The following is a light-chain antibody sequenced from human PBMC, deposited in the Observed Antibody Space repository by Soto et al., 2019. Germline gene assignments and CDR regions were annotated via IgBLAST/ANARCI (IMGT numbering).Light chain of an antibody. Sequence: VMTQSPLSLPVTLGQPASISCRSSQSISTYSAWYQQKPGQAPRLLIYGASNRASGVPARFSGSGSGTDFTLTISSLEPEDFGVYYGQQHSTWPLTFGGGTKVDIK. CDR2: GAS. V-gene: IGKV3-11*01. CDR1: QSISTY. CDR3: QQHSTWPLT. J-gene: IGKJ4*01.